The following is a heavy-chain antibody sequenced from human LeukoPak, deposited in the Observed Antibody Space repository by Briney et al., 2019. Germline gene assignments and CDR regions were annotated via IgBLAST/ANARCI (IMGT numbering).Heavy chain of an antibody. J-gene: IGHJ5*02. CDR1: GYTFTSYD. D-gene: IGHD2-2*02. CDR2: MNPNSGNT. V-gene: IGHV1-8*03. Sequence: ASVKVSCKASGYTFTSYDINWVRQATGQGLEWMGWMNPNSGNTGYAQKFQGRVTITRNTSISTAYMGLSSLRSEDTAVYYCARGQDIVVVPAAIPGGYNWFDPWGQGTLVTVSS. CDR3: ARGQDIVVVPAAIPGGYNWFDP.